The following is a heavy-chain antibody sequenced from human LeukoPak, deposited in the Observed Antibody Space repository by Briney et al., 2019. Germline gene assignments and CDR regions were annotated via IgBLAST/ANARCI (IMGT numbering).Heavy chain of an antibody. V-gene: IGHV3-7*01. CDR1: GFSVSGYW. D-gene: IGHD6-13*01. Sequence: GGSLRLSCAVSGFSVSGYWMTWASQAPGKGLEWVANIKQDGSEKNYVDSGKGRFTISRDNAENSLFLQMNSLRVEDTAVYYCAREWQGGIAAAGTRIEGDYWGQGTLVAVSS. CDR3: AREWQGGIAAAGTRIEGDY. CDR2: IKQDGSEK. J-gene: IGHJ4*02.